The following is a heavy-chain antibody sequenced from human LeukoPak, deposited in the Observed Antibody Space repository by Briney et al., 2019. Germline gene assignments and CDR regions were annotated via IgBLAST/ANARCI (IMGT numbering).Heavy chain of an antibody. CDR3: ARDRVLHYFDY. J-gene: IGHJ4*02. CDR1: GFTFSSHG. Sequence: GGSLRLSCAASGFTFSSHGMHWVRQAPGKGLEWVAAIWYDGSDKYYADSVKGRFTISRDNSKNTLYLQMTSLRADDTAVYYCARDRVLHYFDYWGQGALVTVSS. V-gene: IGHV3-33*01. D-gene: IGHD3-16*01. CDR2: IWYDGSDK.